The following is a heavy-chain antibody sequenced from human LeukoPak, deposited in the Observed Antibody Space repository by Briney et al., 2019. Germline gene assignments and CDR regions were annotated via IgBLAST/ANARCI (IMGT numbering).Heavy chain of an antibody. CDR2: IYSTGST. J-gene: IGHJ3*02. CDR1: GGSIRGYY. D-gene: IGHD4-23*01. V-gene: IGHV4-59*01. CDR3: ATLTGGDDAFDI. Sequence: SETLSLTCNVSGGSIRGYYWSWIRQPPGKGLEWIGYIYSTGSTNYNPSLKSRVTISVLTSKNRFSLKLSSVTAADTAVYYCATLTGGDDAFDIWGQGTMVTVST.